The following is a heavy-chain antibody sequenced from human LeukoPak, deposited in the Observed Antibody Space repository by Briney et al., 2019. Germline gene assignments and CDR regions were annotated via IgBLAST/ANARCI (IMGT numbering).Heavy chain of an antibody. CDR1: GGSITTTDYQ. V-gene: IGHV4-39*01. J-gene: IGHJ3*02. D-gene: IGHD6-19*01. Sequence: SETLSLTCTVSGGSITTTDYQWGWIRQAPGKGLEWIGNLYYSGSTSYNPSLKSRVTVSVDTSNNQFSLELNSVTAADTAVYYCARLRNYSTGWYRGTFDIWGQGTMVTVSS. CDR3: ARLRNYSTGWYRGTFDI. CDR2: LYYSGST.